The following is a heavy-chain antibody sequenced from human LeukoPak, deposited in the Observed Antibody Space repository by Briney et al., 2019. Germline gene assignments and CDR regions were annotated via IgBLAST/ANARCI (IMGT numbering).Heavy chain of an antibody. Sequence: PSETLSLTCTVSDGSISSRTYYWGWIRQPPGKGLEWIGSIYYSGSTNYNPSLKSRVTISVDTSKNQFSLKLSSVTAADTAVYYCARGGRWLQNNWFDPWGQGTLVTVSS. CDR2: IYYSGST. CDR3: ARGGRWLQNNWFDP. V-gene: IGHV4-39*07. D-gene: IGHD5-24*01. J-gene: IGHJ5*02. CDR1: DGSISSRTYY.